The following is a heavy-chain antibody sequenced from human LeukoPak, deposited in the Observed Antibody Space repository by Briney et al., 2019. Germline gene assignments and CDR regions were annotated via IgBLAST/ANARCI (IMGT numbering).Heavy chain of an antibody. V-gene: IGHV4-59*08. D-gene: IGHD5-12*01. CDR1: GGSISSYH. CDR2: IYYSGST. J-gene: IGHJ4*02. CDR3: ARGGDSGYDYLDY. Sequence: SETLSLTCTVSGGSISSYHWSWIRQPPGKGPEWIGYIYYSGSTKYNPSLNSRVTISVDTTKNQFSLKLSSVTAADTAVYYCARGGDSGYDYLDYWGQGTLVTVSS.